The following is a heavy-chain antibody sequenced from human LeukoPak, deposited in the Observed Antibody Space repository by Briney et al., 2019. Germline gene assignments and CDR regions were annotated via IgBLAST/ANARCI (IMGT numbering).Heavy chain of an antibody. CDR2: IYYSGST. CDR1: GGSISSSSYY. D-gene: IGHD6-19*01. Sequence: PSETLSLTCTVSGGSISSSSYYWDWMRQPPGKGLEWIGSIYYSGSTNYNPSLKSRVTISVDTSKNQFSLKLSSVTAADTAVYYCARDVRAVAGTNWFDPWGQGTLVTVSS. CDR3: ARDVRAVAGTNWFDP. V-gene: IGHV4-39*07. J-gene: IGHJ5*02.